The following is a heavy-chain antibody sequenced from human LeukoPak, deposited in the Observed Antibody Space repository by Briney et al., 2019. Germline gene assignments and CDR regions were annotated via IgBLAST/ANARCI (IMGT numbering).Heavy chain of an antibody. D-gene: IGHD2-15*01. V-gene: IGHV3-30*02. CDR2: IRYDGSNK. J-gene: IGHJ6*03. Sequence: GGSLRLSCAASGFTVSSNYMSWVHQAPGKGLEWVAFIRYDGSNKYYADSVKGRFTISRDNSKNTLYLQMNSLRAEDTAVYYCAKASQLLLYYMDVWGKGTTVTVSS. CDR1: GFTVSSNY. CDR3: AKASQLLLYYMDV.